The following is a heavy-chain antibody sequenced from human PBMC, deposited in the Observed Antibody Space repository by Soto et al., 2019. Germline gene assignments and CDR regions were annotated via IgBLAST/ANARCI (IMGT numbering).Heavy chain of an antibody. V-gene: IGHV4-59*08. D-gene: IGHD3-22*01. J-gene: IGHJ3*02. Sequence: ETLSLTCPVSGASIISSYGSWIRPTPGKGLEWIGYVHYSGCTKYNPSLKSRVTISVDTSKNQFSLKLRFVTAADTAVYYCARGYYDSNGQSNTFDIWGQGTMV. CDR3: ARGYYDSNGQSNTFDI. CDR1: GASIISSY. CDR2: VHYSGCT.